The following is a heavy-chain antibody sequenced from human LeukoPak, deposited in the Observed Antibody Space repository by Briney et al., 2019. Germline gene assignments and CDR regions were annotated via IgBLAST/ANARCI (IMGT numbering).Heavy chain of an antibody. V-gene: IGHV4-39*01. D-gene: IGHD3-10*01. J-gene: IGHJ5*02. CDR3: ARHTYGSGTYYNA. Sequence: SETLSLTCTVSGDSINSNNYYWGWVRQPPGKGLEWIGSITFTGRTYYNPSIKSRGTLSVDTSKNHFSLKLSSVTAADTAVYYCARHTYGSGTYYNAWGQGTLVSVSS. CDR2: ITFTGRT. CDR1: GDSINSNNYY.